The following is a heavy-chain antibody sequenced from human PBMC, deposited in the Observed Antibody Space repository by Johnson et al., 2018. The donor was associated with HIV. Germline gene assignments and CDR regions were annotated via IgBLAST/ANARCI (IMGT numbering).Heavy chain of an antibody. V-gene: IGHV3-64*01. J-gene: IGHJ3*02. CDR2: ISSNGCST. D-gene: IGHD4-17*01. Sequence: MLLVESGGGVVRPGGSLRLSCAASGFTFSSYAMHWVRQAPGKGLEYVSAISSNGCSTSYANSVKGRFTISRDNSKNTLYLQMGSLRAEDMAVYYCARDAVTPIWGQGTMVTVSS. CDR1: GFTFSSYA. CDR3: ARDAVTPI.